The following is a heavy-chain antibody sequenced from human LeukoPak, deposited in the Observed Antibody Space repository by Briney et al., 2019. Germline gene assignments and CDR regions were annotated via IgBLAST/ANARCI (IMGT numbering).Heavy chain of an antibody. CDR1: GGSISSDY. Sequence: SETLSLTCTVSGGSISSDYLSWLRQPGGKGLEWIGRIYTNESTNYNPSLKSRVTMSVDTSKNQLSLKMISVTDADTAGYYCARGVRRGITIFGVVGGWFDPWGQGTLVTVSS. D-gene: IGHD3-3*01. V-gene: IGHV4-4*07. CDR2: IYTNEST. CDR3: ARGVRRGITIFGVVGGWFDP. J-gene: IGHJ5*02.